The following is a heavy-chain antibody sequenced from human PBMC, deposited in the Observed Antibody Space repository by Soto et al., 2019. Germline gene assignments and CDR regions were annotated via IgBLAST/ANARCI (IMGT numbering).Heavy chain of an antibody. CDR1: GSSFSTHH. V-gene: IGHV1-8*01. CDR3: ARDSRLTLSGVVIVPAYCDQ. D-gene: IGHD3-3*01. J-gene: IGHJ4*02. Sequence: VQSGAEVKKPGASVKVSCKASGSSFSTHHISWLRQATGQGLAGMGWMSPSSGDSGFAHKFRGRVTMTRDTSTNTVYMELASLRSDDTAVYYCARDSRLTLSGVVIVPAYCDQWGQGTRVTVSS. CDR2: MSPSSGDS.